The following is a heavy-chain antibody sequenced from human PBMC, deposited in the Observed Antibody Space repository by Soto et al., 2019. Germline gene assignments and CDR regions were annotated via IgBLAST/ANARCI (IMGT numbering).Heavy chain of an antibody. CDR1: GYTFTSYA. V-gene: IGHV1-3*01. Sequence: ASVKVSCKASGYTFTSYAMHWVRQAPGQRLEWMGWINAGNGNTKYSQKFQGRVTITRDTSASTAYMELSSLRSEDTAVYYSAGESPRRWFDPWGQGTLVTVSS. CDR2: INAGNGNT. CDR3: AGESPRRWFDP. J-gene: IGHJ5*02.